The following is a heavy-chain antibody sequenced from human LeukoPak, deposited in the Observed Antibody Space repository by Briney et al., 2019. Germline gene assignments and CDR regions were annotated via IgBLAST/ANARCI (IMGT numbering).Heavy chain of an antibody. CDR2: IYTSGST. V-gene: IGHV4-59*10. CDR3: ARVDCSGGSCDS. CDR1: GGSFSGYY. Sequence: SETLSLTCAVYGGSFSGYYWSWIRQPAGKGLEWIGRIYTSGSTNYNPSLKSRVTISVDTSKNQFSLKLSSVTAADTAVYYCARVDCSGGSCDSWGQGTLVTVSS. J-gene: IGHJ5*01. D-gene: IGHD2-15*01.